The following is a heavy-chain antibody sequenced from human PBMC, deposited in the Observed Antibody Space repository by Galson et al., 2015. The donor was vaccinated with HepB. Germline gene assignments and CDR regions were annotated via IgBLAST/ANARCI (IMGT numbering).Heavy chain of an antibody. V-gene: IGHV3-7*01. CDR2: IKQDGSEV. CDR3: ARDTGTSANYNYFDY. CDR1: GFMFSTHW. J-gene: IGHJ4*02. D-gene: IGHD4/OR15-4a*01. Sequence: SLRLSCAASGFMFSTHWMSWVRQAPGKGLEWVAHIKQDGSEVYYVDFVKGRFTISRDNARNSLFLQMNSLRAEDTAVYYCARDTGTSANYNYFDYWGQGTLVAVSS.